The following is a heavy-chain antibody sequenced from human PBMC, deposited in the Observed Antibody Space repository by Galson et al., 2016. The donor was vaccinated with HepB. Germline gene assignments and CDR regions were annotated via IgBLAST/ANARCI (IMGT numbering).Heavy chain of an antibody. Sequence: SVKVSCKASGYMFASYAINWVRQAPGQGLEWMGGIIPIFGTTNYAQQFQGRVTITADESSSTAYMDLNSLRSEDTAVYYCARTPGVLSNQNAMDVWGQGTTVTVTS. V-gene: IGHV1-69*13. J-gene: IGHJ6*02. D-gene: IGHD3-9*01. CDR1: GYMFASYA. CDR2: IIPIFGTT. CDR3: ARTPGVLSNQNAMDV.